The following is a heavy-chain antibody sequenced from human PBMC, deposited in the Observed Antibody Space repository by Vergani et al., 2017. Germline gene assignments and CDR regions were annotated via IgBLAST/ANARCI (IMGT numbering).Heavy chain of an antibody. V-gene: IGHV3-23*04. CDR3: ARDPERAAAGTVLFDY. Sequence: VQLVETGGGVVQPGGSLRLSCGASGFTFSSYAMTWVRLAPGKGLQWVSAISGSGGNTFYTDSVKGRFTISRDNSKDTLYLQMNSLRVEDTAIYYCARDPERAAAGTVLFDYWGQGTLVTVSS. D-gene: IGHD6-13*01. J-gene: IGHJ4*02. CDR1: GFTFSSYA. CDR2: ISGSGGNT.